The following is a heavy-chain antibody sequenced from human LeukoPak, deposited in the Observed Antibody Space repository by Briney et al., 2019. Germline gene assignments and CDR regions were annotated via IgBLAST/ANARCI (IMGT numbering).Heavy chain of an antibody. J-gene: IGHJ4*02. CDR3: APGAYDY. D-gene: IGHD1-1*01. V-gene: IGHV3-74*01. CDR2: INSDGSTT. CDR1: GFTFSNYW. Sequence: TGGSLRLSCAASGFTFSNYWMHWVRHAPGKGLVWVSRINSDGSTTDYADSVKGRFTISRDNAKNTLYLQMNSLRAEDTALYYCAPGAYDYWGQGTLVAVSS.